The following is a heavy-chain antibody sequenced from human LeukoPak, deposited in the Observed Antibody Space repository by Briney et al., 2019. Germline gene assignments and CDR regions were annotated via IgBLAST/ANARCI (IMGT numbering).Heavy chain of an antibody. CDR3: AKESGSYLDY. CDR2: ISYDGSNK. Sequence: GGSLRLSCVASGIDFNVYEMHWVRQAPGKGLEWVAVISYDGSNKYYADSVKGRFTISRDNSKNTLYLQMDSLRAEDTAVYYCAKESGSYLDYWGQGTLVTVSS. J-gene: IGHJ4*02. CDR1: GIDFNVYE. V-gene: IGHV3-30*18. D-gene: IGHD1-26*01.